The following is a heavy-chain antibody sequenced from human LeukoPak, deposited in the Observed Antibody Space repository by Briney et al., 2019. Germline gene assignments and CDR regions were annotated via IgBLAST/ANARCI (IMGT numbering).Heavy chain of an antibody. CDR1: GGSISSSSYY. Sequence: SETLSLTCTVSGGSISSSSYYWGWIRQPPGKGLEWIGSIYYSGSTYYNPSLKSRVTISVDTSKNQFSLKLSSVTAADTAVYYCGAFGVVVIRYYFDYWGQGTLVTVSS. CDR2: IYYSGST. CDR3: GAFGVVVIRYYFDY. V-gene: IGHV4-39*01. D-gene: IGHD3-22*01. J-gene: IGHJ4*02.